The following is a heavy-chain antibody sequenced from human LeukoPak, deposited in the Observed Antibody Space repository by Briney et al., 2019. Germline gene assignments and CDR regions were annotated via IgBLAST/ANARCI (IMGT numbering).Heavy chain of an antibody. CDR2: MNPNSGNT. J-gene: IGHJ6*02. Sequence: ASVEVSCKASGYTFTSYDINWVRQATGQGLEWMGWMNPNSGNTGYAQKFQGRVTMTRNTSISTAYMELSSLRSEDTAVYYCAMRAWDPGTTWWRNYYYYYGMDVWGQGTTVTVSS. CDR3: AMRAWDPGTTWWRNYYYYYGMDV. CDR1: GYTFTSYD. D-gene: IGHD1-1*01. V-gene: IGHV1-8*01.